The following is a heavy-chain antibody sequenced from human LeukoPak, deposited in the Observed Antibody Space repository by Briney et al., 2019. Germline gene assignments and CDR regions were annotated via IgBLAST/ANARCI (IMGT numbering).Heavy chain of an antibody. J-gene: IGHJ5*02. Sequence: GGSLRLSCSASGFIFSSSAMHWVRQAPGKGLEYVSAISGSGGGTYYADSVKGRFTISRDNSKNTLHLQMSSLRAEDTAVYYCVKATTGTTKGWFDPWGQGTLVTVSS. CDR3: VKATTGTTKGWFDP. CDR1: GFIFSSSA. D-gene: IGHD1-1*01. CDR2: ISGSGGGT. V-gene: IGHV3-64D*06.